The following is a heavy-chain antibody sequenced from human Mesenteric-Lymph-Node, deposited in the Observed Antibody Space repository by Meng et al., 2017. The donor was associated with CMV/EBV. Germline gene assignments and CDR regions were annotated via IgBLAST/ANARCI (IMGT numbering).Heavy chain of an antibody. J-gene: IGHJ4*02. CDR2: ITSSSSYI. V-gene: IGHV3-21*01. D-gene: IGHD3-3*01. CDR3: ARVFSSSLDFWSGPDY. CDR1: GFTFSGYS. Sequence: GESLKISCAASGFTFSGYSMNWVRQAPGKGLEWVSSITSSSSYIFYADSVKGRFTISRDNAKNSLFLQMNSLRVEDTAVYYCARVFSSSLDFWSGPDYWGQGTLVTVPQ.